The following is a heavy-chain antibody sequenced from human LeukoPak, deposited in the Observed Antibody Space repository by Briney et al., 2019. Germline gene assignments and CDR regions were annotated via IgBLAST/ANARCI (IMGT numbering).Heavy chain of an antibody. Sequence: GGSLRLSCAASGFTFSSYAMSWVRQAPGKGLEWVSVISGSGSSTYYADSVKGRFTISRDNSKNTLYLQMNSLRAEDTAIYYCAKTPRRGSSSSGPTLFDYWGQRTLVTVSS. V-gene: IGHV3-23*01. CDR2: ISGSGSST. D-gene: IGHD6-6*01. J-gene: IGHJ4*02. CDR1: GFTFSSYA. CDR3: AKTPRRGSSSSGPTLFDY.